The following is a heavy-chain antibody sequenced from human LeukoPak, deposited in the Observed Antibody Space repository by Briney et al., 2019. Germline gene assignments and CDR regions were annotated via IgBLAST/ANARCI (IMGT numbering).Heavy chain of an antibody. Sequence: GGSLRLSCAASGFTFDDYAMHWVRQAPGKGLEWVSGISWNSGSIGYADSVKGRFTISRDNAKNSLYLQMNSLRAEDTALYCCATGEYSYGGFDYWGQGTLVTVSS. CDR1: GFTFDDYA. D-gene: IGHD5-18*01. CDR3: ATGEYSYGGFDY. V-gene: IGHV3-9*01. CDR2: ISWNSGSI. J-gene: IGHJ4*02.